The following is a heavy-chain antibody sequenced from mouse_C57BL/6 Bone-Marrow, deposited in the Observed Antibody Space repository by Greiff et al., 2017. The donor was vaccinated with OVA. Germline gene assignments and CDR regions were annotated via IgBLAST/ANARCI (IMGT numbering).Heavy chain of an antibody. CDR3: TRRRAMDY. CDR2: IDPETGGT. V-gene: IGHV1-15*01. CDR1: GYTFTDYE. J-gene: IGHJ4*01. Sequence: QVQLKQSGAELVRPGASVTLSCKASGYTFTDYEMHWVKQTPVHGLEWIGAIDPETGGTAYNQKFKGKAILTADKSSSTAYMELRSLTSEDSAVYYCTRRRAMDYWGQGTSVTVSS.